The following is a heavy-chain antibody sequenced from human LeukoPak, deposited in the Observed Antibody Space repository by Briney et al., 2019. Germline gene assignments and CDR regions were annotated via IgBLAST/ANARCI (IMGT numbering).Heavy chain of an antibody. V-gene: IGHV1-69*13. CDR3: ARGQDIVATIDY. CDR1: GGTFSSYA. Sequence: ASVKVSCKTSGGTFSSYAISWVRQAPGQGLEWMGGIIPIFGTANYAQKFQGRVTITADESTSTAYMELSSLRSEDTAVYYCARGQDIVATIDYWGQGTLVTVSS. J-gene: IGHJ4*02. CDR2: IIPIFGTA. D-gene: IGHD5-12*01.